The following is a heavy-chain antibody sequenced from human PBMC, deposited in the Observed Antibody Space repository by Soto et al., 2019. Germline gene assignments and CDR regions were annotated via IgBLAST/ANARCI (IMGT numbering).Heavy chain of an antibody. CDR1: GFTFSYNG. D-gene: IGHD3-3*01. Sequence: QVQLVESGGGVVQPGTSLRLSCAASGFTFSYNGMHWVRQAPGKGLEGLAVIWYDGSNQYYADSMRGRFTISRDNSNKTVYMQLNSLRAEDTAVYYCARDHGTWCTGMLIKGTDFWGQGTLVTVSS. V-gene: IGHV3-33*01. CDR3: ARDHGTWCTGMLIKGTDF. CDR2: IWYDGSNQ. J-gene: IGHJ4*02.